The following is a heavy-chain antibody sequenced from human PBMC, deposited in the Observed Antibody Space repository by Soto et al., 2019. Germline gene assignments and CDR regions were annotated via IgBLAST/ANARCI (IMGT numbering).Heavy chain of an antibody. CDR3: AREGPYGDYYYYYGMDV. J-gene: IGHJ6*02. V-gene: IGHV3-23*01. CDR2: ISGSGGST. D-gene: IGHD4-17*01. CDR1: GFTFSSYA. Sequence: GGSLRLSCAASGFTFSSYAMSWVRQAPGKGLEWVSAISGSGGSTYYADSVKGRFTISRDNSKNTRYLQMNSLRAEDTAVYYCAREGPYGDYYYYYGMDVWGQGTTVTVSS.